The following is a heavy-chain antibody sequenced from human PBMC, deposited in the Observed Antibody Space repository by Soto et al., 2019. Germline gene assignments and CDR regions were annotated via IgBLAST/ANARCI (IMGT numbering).Heavy chain of an antibody. D-gene: IGHD3-22*01. CDR1: GGSISSGGYY. J-gene: IGHJ4*02. Sequence: SETLSLTCTVSGGSISSGGYYWSWIRQHPGKGLEWIGYIYYSGSTYYNPSLKSRVTISVDTSKNQFSLKLSSVTAADTAVYYCARVPYDSSGYYYSPRFDYWGQGTLVTVSS. CDR2: IYYSGST. V-gene: IGHV4-31*03. CDR3: ARVPYDSSGYYYSPRFDY.